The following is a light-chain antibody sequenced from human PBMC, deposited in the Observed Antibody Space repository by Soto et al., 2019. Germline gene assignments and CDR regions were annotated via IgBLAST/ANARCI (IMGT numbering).Light chain of an antibody. CDR3: SSYATSGTL. CDR1: SSDVGAYNY. Sequence: QSALTQPASVSGSLGQSITISCTGTSSDVGAYNYVSWYQHHPGKAPKLMIYDVSDRPSEVSNRFSGSKSGNTASLTISGLQAEDEADYYCSSYATSGTLFGGGTQLTVL. CDR2: DVS. J-gene: IGLJ3*02. V-gene: IGLV2-14*03.